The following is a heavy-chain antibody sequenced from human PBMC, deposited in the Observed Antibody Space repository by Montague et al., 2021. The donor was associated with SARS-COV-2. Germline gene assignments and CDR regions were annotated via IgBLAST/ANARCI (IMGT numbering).Heavy chain of an antibody. CDR3: VGDAYAPLVGY. J-gene: IGHJ4*02. Sequence: TLSLTCTVSGGAISDGYYYWSRVRQPAGKGLVWIGRIYVTGNSKSNPSIKSRVTMSIDTAKHQFYLNMTSVTAADTSVYYCVGDAYAPLVGYWGQGTLVTVSS. CDR1: GGAISDGYYY. V-gene: IGHV4-61*02. CDR2: IYVTGNS. D-gene: IGHD2-21*01.